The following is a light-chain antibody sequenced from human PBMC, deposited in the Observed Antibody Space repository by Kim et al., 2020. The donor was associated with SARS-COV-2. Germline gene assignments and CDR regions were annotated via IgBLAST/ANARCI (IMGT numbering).Light chain of an antibody. CDR1: KLGDQY. V-gene: IGLV3-1*01. CDR3: QAWDSSAVV. J-gene: IGLJ2*01. Sequence: LTQPPSVSVSPGQTASITCSGDKLGDQYTCWYQQKPGQSPVLVIYQDTKRPSGIPERFSGSNSGNTATLTISGTQAMDEADYYCQAWDSSAVVFGGG. CDR2: QDT.